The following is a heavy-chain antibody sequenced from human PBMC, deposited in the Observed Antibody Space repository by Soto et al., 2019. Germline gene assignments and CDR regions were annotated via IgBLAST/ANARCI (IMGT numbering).Heavy chain of an antibody. J-gene: IGHJ4*02. D-gene: IGHD5-18*01. CDR3: LISTYGYVGNN. CDR2: INSDGSST. Sequence: EVQLVESGGGLVQPEGWLRLSCAASRFNFSSYWMHWVRQPPGKGLVWVSRINSDGSSTSYAESVKGRFTISRDNAKNTLFLQMNSLGAEDTAVYYCLISTYGYVGNNWGQGTLVTVSS. V-gene: IGHV3-74*01. CDR1: RFNFSSYW.